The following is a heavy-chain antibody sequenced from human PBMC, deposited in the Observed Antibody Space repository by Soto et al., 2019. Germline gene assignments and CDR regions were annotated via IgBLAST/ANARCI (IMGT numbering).Heavy chain of an antibody. V-gene: IGHV1-2*02. CDR3: ARGGGVGVAGSAAFDM. Sequence: QLHLVQSGAVVKKPGASVTVSCSASGYPVTAYYMHWVRQAPGRGLEWMGGINPATGAAKYTQTFQGRVTMTRDTSTSQVFMELSGLRSEDTAIFYCARGGGVGVAGSAAFDMWGQGTLVTVSS. D-gene: IGHD3-3*01. CDR1: GYPVTAYY. J-gene: IGHJ3*02. CDR2: INPATGAA.